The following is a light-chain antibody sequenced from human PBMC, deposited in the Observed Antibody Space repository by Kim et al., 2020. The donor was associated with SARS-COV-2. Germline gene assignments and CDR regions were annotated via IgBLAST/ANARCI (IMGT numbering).Light chain of an antibody. CDR3: AAWDDRLNGPV. CDR2: SDD. CDR1: SSNIGNNA. J-gene: IGLJ3*02. Sequence: QSVLTQPPSVSEAPRQRVTISCSGSSSNIGNNAVNWYQQLPGKSPKLLIYSDDQLPSGVSDRFSASKSGTSASLAISGLQSEDEADYYCAAWDDRLNGPVFAGGTKVTVL. V-gene: IGLV1-36*01.